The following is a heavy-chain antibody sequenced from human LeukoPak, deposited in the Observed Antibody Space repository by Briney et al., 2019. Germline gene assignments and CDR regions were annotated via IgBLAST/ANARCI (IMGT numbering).Heavy chain of an antibody. CDR1: GYSFTTYW. Sequence: GESLKICCKGSGYSFTTYWIDWVRQMPGKGLEWMGIIYPGDSDTRYSPSFQGQVTISADKSISSAYLHWSSLKASDTAMYYCARHDSAPDYWGQGTLVTVSS. V-gene: IGHV5-51*01. J-gene: IGHJ4*02. CDR3: ARHDSAPDY. D-gene: IGHD6-6*01. CDR2: IYPGDSDT.